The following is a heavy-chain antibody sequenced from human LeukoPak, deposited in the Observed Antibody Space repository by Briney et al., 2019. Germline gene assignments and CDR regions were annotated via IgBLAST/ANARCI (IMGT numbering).Heavy chain of an antibody. D-gene: IGHD3-22*01. J-gene: IGHJ3*01. CDR3: ARGWVSSDITMN. CDR1: GLTFSSYS. Sequence: PGGSLRLSCVASGLTFSSYSMNWVRQAPGKGLAGVSSISSSSCQIHYADSVEGRFTIHRDNAKNPLHLQMNRLRAEDTAVYYCARGWVSSDITMNWGQGTMVTVSS. V-gene: IGHV3-21*01. CDR2: ISSSSCQI.